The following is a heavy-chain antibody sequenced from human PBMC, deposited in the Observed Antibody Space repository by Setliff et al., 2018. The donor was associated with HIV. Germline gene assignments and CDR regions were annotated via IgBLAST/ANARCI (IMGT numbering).Heavy chain of an antibody. V-gene: IGHV4-39*01. D-gene: IGHD3-16*01. CDR2: MFYSGST. CDR1: GGSINSGSYY. J-gene: IGHJ4*02. CDR3: ARFYDYYGHRLDY. Sequence: SETLSLTCTVSGGSINSGSYYWGWIRQPPEKGLEWIGNMFYSGSTYNNPSLKSRVTIFIDTSKNQFSLRLSSVTAADTAVYYCARFYDYYGHRLDYWGQGTQVTVSS.